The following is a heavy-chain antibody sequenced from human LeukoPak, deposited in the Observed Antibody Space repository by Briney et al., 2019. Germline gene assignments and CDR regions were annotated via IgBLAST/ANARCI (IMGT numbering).Heavy chain of an antibody. J-gene: IGHJ4*02. Sequence: NPSETLSLTCTVSGGSISSYYWSWIRQPAGKGLEWIGRIYTSGSTNYNPSLKSRVTMSVDTSKNQFSLKLSSVTAADTAVYYCARGRYYYDSSGYYSPYYFDYWGQGTLVTVSS. CDR2: IYTSGST. D-gene: IGHD3-22*01. CDR3: ARGRYYYDSSGYYSPYYFDY. V-gene: IGHV4-4*07. CDR1: GGSISSYY.